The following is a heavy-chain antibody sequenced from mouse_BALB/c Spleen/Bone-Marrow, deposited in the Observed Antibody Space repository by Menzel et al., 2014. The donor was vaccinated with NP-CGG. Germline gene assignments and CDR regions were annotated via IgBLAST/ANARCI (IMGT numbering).Heavy chain of an antibody. V-gene: IGHV1-9*01. D-gene: IGHD1-1*02. CDR2: ILPGSGST. CDR3: ASFYGRFAY. CDR1: GYTFSSYW. J-gene: IGHJ3*01. Sequence: VHLVESGAELMKPGASVKISCKATGYTFSSYWIEWVKQRPGHGLEWIGEILPGSGSTNYNEKFKGKATFTADTSSNTAYMQLSSLTSGDSAVYYCASFYGRFAYWGQGTLVTVSA.